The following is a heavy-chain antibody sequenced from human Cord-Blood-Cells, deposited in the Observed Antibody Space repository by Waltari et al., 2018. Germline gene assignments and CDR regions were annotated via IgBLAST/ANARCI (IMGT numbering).Heavy chain of an antibody. J-gene: IGHJ4*02. CDR2: INHSGST. Sequence: VQLQQWGAGLLKPSETLSLTCAVSGGSFSGYYWSWIRQPPGKGLEWIGEINHSGSTNYNPALKSRVTISVDTSKNQFSLKLSSVTAADTAVYYCARGYCSSTSCYTRRGNYFDYWGQGTLVTVSS. CDR1: GGSFSGYY. CDR3: ARGYCSSTSCYTRRGNYFDY. V-gene: IGHV4-34*01. D-gene: IGHD2-2*02.